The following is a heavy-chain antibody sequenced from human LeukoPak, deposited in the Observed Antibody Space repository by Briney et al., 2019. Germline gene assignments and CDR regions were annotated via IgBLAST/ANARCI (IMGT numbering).Heavy chain of an antibody. D-gene: IGHD6-13*01. V-gene: IGHV1-69*13. CDR1: GGTFSSYA. CDR2: IIPIFGTA. J-gene: IGHJ2*01. Sequence: ASVKVSCKASGGTFSSYAISWVRQAPGQGLEWMGGIIPIFGTANYAQKFQGRVTITADESTSTAYMELSSLRSEDTAVYYCARERGLIAAAGIEYFDLWGRGTLVTVSS. CDR3: ARERGLIAAAGIEYFDL.